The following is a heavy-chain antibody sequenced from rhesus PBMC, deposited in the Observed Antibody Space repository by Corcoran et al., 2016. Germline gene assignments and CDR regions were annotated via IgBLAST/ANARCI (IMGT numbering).Heavy chain of an antibody. J-gene: IGHJ2*01. CDR3: ARVGSSWSEWDTVGTEWYFDL. CDR1: GGPIRSNW. D-gene: IGHD5-42*01. CDR2: IYGSGGSN. Sequence: QLQLQESGPGLVKPSETLSLTCAVSGGPIRSNWWILIRQPPGKGLGGIGRIYGSGGSNYLNPSLKSRVTLSVDTSKNQVSLKLSSVTAADTAVYYCARVGSSWSEWDTVGTEWYFDLWGPGTPITISS. V-gene: IGHV4S14*01.